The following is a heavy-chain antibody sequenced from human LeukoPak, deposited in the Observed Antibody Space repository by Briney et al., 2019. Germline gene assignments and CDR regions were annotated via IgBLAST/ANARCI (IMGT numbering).Heavy chain of an antibody. Sequence: ASVKVSCKASGDTFNSYGISWVRQAPGQGLEWMGRIIPIVGIPNYAQKFQGRVTITADKSTNTAYMELSSLRSEDTAVYYCATVPQHSCGRDCYSDYFDYWGQGTLVTVSS. D-gene: IGHD2-21*02. V-gene: IGHV1-69*04. CDR2: IIPIVGIP. CDR3: ATVPQHSCGRDCYSDYFDY. J-gene: IGHJ4*02. CDR1: GDTFNSYG.